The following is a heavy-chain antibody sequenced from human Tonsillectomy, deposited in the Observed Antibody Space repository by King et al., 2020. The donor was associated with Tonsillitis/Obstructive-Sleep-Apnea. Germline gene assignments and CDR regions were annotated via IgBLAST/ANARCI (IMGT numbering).Heavy chain of an antibody. CDR2: ISGDGGST. Sequence: VQLVQSGGGVVQPGGSLRLSCAASGFTFDDYAMHWVRQAPGKGLEWVSLISGDGGSTYYADSVKGRFPISRDNSKNSLYLQMNSLRTEDTALYYCAKCGTDPDYYYYYYMDVWGKGTTVTVSS. J-gene: IGHJ6*03. V-gene: IGHV3-43*02. CDR1: GFTFDDYA. CDR3: AKCGTDPDYYYYYYMDV.